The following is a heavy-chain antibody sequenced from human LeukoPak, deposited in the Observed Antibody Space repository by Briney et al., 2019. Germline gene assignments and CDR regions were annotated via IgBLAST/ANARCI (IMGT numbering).Heavy chain of an antibody. CDR3: ARVNYYGSGSYYNTYCFDY. Sequence: PGGSLRLSCEASGFTFSSYAMSWVRQAPGKGLEWVSAISGSGGSTYYADSVKGRFTISRDNSKNTLYLQMNSLRAEDTAVYYCARVNYYGSGSYYNTYCFDYWGQGTLVTVSS. D-gene: IGHD3-10*01. CDR1: GFTFSSYA. J-gene: IGHJ4*02. V-gene: IGHV3-23*01. CDR2: ISGSGGST.